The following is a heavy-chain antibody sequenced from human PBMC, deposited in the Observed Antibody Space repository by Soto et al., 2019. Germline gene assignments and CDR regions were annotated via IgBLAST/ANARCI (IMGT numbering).Heavy chain of an antibody. D-gene: IGHD3-10*01. J-gene: IGHJ4*02. CDR3: SSEGSESYSFDH. V-gene: IGHV4-31*03. CDR2: IYHNGNT. CDR1: GGPISSGDYY. Sequence: SETLSLTCNVSGGPISSGDYYWSWIRQHPGKGLEWIGYIYHNGNTHYNPSLKSRVTISLDTSKNQFSLNLSSVTAADTAVYYCSSEGSESYSFDHWGKGALVTVSS.